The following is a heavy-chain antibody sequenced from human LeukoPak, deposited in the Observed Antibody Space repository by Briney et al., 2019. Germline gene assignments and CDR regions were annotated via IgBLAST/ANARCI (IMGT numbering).Heavy chain of an antibody. CDR2: IGGDSAST. CDR3: VKDLIVGDYYSSDNYYLPDAFDI. J-gene: IGHJ3*02. D-gene: IGHD3-10*01. CDR1: GFGFEDYV. Sequence: GGSLRLSCAASGFGFEDYVMHWVRQVPGKGLEWVALIGGDSASTYYADSLKGRFTISRDNSYNSLYLQMDRLRIEDTAWYYCVKDLIVGDYYSSDNYYLPDAFDIRGQGTMVTVSS. V-gene: IGHV3-43*02.